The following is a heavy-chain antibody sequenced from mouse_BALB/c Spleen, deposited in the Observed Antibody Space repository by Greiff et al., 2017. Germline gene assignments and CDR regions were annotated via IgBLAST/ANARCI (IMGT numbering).Heavy chain of an antibody. CDR3: ARGRDWGFDY. CDR2: ISSGGST. D-gene: IGHD4-1*01. V-gene: IGHV5-6-5*01. CDR1: GFTFSSYA. Sequence: EVQLVESGGGLVQPGGSLKLSCAASGFTFSSYAMSWVRQTPEKRLEWVASISSGGSTYYPDSVKGRFTISRDNARNILYLQMSSLRSEDTAMYYCARGRDWGFDYWGQGTTLTVSS. J-gene: IGHJ2*01.